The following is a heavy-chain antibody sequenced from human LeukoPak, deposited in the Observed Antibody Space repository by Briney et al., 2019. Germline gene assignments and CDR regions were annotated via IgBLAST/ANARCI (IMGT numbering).Heavy chain of an antibody. CDR3: ASGVGYSGYDYAFDI. J-gene: IGHJ3*02. CDR2: INHSGST. Sequence: PSETLSLTCAVYGGSFSGYYWSWIRQPPGKGLGWIGEINHSGSTNYNPSLKSRVTMSVDTSKNQFSLKLSSVTAADTAVYYCASGVGYSGYDYAFDIWGQGTMVTVSS. CDR1: GGSFSGYY. D-gene: IGHD5-12*01. V-gene: IGHV4-34*01.